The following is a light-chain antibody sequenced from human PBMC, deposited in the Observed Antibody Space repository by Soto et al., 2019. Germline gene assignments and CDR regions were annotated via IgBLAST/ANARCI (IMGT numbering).Light chain of an antibody. CDR1: QTISSW. CDR2: KAS. Sequence: IRLARSPSTLSGSVGDRVTLTCRASQTISSWLAWYQQKPGKAPKLLVYKASTLKSGVPSRFSGSGSGTEFTLTISSLQPDDFATYYCQQYHIYSWTFGQGSKV. V-gene: IGKV1-5*03. J-gene: IGKJ1*01. CDR3: QQYHIYSWT.